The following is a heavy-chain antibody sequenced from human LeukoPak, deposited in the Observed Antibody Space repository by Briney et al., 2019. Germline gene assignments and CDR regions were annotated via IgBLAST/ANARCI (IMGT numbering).Heavy chain of an antibody. CDR3: ARCFRGSGGDCYPGYFDY. J-gene: IGHJ4*02. Sequence: GASVKVSCKASGYTFSDYYIHWVRQAPGQGLEWMGWINPNSGGTNYAQKFQGRVTVTRDTSISTAYMDLSRLRSDDTAVYFCARCFRGSGGDCYPGYFDYGGQGTLVTVSS. CDR2: INPNSGGT. D-gene: IGHD2-21*02. V-gene: IGHV1-2*02. CDR1: GYTFSDYY.